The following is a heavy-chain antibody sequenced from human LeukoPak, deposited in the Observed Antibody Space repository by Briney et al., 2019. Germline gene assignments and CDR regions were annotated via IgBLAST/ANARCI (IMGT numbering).Heavy chain of an antibody. CDR3: ARWAAPTYYDFWSGYSGFDP. V-gene: IGHV4-38-2*01. CDR1: GYSISSGYY. D-gene: IGHD3-3*01. CDR2: IYHSGST. Sequence: SETLSLTCAVSGYSISSGYYWGWIRQPPGKGLEWIGSIYHSGSTYYNPSLKSRVTISVDTSKNQFSLKLSSATAADTAVYYCARWAAPTYYDFWSGYSGFDPWGQGTLVTVSS. J-gene: IGHJ5*02.